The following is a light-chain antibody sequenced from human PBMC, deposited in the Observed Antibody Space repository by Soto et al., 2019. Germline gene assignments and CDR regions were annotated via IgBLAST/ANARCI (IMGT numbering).Light chain of an antibody. V-gene: IGLV2-14*03. CDR1: SSDVGGYDY. CDR2: DVK. Sequence: QSALTQPASVSGSPGQSITISCTGSSSDVGGYDYVSWYQQLPAKSPKLMIYDVKNRPSGVSNRFSGSKSVNTSSLTISGLQAEDEADYYCGSYTSGRTYVFGTGTKVTVL. J-gene: IGLJ1*01. CDR3: GSYTSGRTYV.